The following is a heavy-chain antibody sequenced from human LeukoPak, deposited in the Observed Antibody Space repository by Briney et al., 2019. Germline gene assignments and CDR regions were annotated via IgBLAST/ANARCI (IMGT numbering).Heavy chain of an antibody. Sequence: GGSLRLPCAASGFTFSSYGMHWVRQAPGKGLEWVALIWYDGSNKYSADSVKGRFTISRDNSKNTLYLQMNSLRAEDTAVYYCARDPYYGSGSYVLAYYFDYWGQGTLVTVSS. V-gene: IGHV3-33*01. CDR3: ARDPYYGSGSYVLAYYFDY. CDR1: GFTFSSYG. D-gene: IGHD3-10*01. CDR2: IWYDGSNK. J-gene: IGHJ4*02.